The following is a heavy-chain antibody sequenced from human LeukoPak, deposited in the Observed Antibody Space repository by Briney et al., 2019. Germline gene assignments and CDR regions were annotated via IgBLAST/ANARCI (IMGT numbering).Heavy chain of an antibody. CDR3: ARGGGYYYGSGTHRPSFDY. J-gene: IGHJ4*02. CDR2: INPNSGGT. D-gene: IGHD3-10*01. V-gene: IGHV1-2*02. Sequence: ASVKVSCKASGYTFTGYYMHWVRQAPGQGLEWMGWINPNSGGTNYAQKFQGRVTMTRDTPISTAYMELSRLRSDDTAVYYCARGGGYYYGSGTHRPSFDYWGQGTLVTVSS. CDR1: GYTFTGYY.